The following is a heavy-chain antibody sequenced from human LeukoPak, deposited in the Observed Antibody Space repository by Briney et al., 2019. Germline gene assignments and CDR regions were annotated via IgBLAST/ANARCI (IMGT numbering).Heavy chain of an antibody. D-gene: IGHD3-10*01. J-gene: IGHJ5*02. CDR3: ARGRLGTWFGELKA. CDR2: INPNSGGT. Sequence: GASVKVSCKASEYSFTDYYIHWVRQAPGQGLEWMGWINPNSGGTNYAQKFQGRVTMTRDTSISTAYMELSSLRSDDTAVYYCARGRLGTWFGELKAWGQGTLVTVSS. V-gene: IGHV1-2*02. CDR1: EYSFTDYY.